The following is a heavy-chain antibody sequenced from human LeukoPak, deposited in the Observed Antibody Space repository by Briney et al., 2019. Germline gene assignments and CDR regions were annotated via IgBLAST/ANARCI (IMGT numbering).Heavy chain of an antibody. CDR1: GFTFSSYW. Sequence: PGGSLRLSCAASGFTFSSYWMSWVRQAPGKGLEWVSSISGSGGSTYYADSVQGRFTISRDNSKNTLYLQMNSLRAEDTAVYYCAKYLGSGTSFDDWGQGTLVTVSS. J-gene: IGHJ4*02. V-gene: IGHV3-23*01. CDR3: AKYLGSGTSFDD. CDR2: ISGSGGST. D-gene: IGHD3-10*01.